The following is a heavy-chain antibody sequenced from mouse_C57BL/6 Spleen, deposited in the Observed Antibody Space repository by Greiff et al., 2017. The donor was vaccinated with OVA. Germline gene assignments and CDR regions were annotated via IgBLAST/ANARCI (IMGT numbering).Heavy chain of an antibody. CDR3: AKVYYGSSYPPGFDV. Sequence: QVQLQQPGAELVKPGASVKLSCKASGYTFTSYWMHWVKQRPGRGLEWIGRIDPNSGGTKYNEKFKSKATLTVDKPSSTAYMQLSSLTSEDSADFYLAKVYYGSSYPPGFDVWGTGTTVTVSS. V-gene: IGHV1-72*01. D-gene: IGHD1-1*01. CDR2: IDPNSGGT. CDR1: GYTFTSYW. J-gene: IGHJ1*03.